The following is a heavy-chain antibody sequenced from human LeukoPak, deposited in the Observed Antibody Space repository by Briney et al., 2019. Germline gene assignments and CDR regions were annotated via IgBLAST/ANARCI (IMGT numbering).Heavy chain of an antibody. Sequence: SETLSLTCAVSGGSISSGGYSWSWIRQPPGKGLEWIGYIYHRGSTYYNPSLKSRVTISVDRSKNQFSLKLSSVTAADTAVYYCARGHRNYYGMDVWGQGTTVTVSS. J-gene: IGHJ6*02. CDR3: ARGHRNYYGMDV. D-gene: IGHD2-21*01. CDR2: IYHRGST. CDR1: GGSISSGGYS. V-gene: IGHV4-30-2*01.